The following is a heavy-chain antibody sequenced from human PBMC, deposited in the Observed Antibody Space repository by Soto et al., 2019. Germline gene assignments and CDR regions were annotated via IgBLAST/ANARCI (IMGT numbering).Heavy chain of an antibody. J-gene: IGHJ3*02. D-gene: IGHD5-12*01. V-gene: IGHV4-38-2*01. Sequence: SATLSLTCAGSGYSISSGYYVGWIRRPPGKGLEWIWSIYHSGSTYYNPSLKSRVTISVDTSKNQFSLKLSSVTAADTAVYYCARASCRDGYNFCAFDIWGQGTVVTVSS. CDR2: IYHSGST. CDR1: GYSISSGYY. CDR3: ARASCRDGYNFCAFDI.